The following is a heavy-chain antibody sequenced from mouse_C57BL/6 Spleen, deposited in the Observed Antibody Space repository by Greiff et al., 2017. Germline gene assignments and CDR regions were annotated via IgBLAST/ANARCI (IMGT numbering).Heavy chain of an antibody. D-gene: IGHD4-1*01. Sequence: EVKLVESGGDLVKPGGSLTLSCAASGFTFSSYGMSWVRQTPDKRLEWVATISSGGSYTYYPDSVKGRFTISRDNAKNTLYLQMSSLKSEDTAMYYCGLAPAMDYWGQGTSVTVSS. CDR3: GLAPAMDY. CDR2: ISSGGSYT. J-gene: IGHJ4*01. V-gene: IGHV5-6*01. CDR1: GFTFSSYG.